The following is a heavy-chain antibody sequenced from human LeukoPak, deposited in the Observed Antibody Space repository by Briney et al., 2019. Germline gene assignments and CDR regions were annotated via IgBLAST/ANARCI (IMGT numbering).Heavy chain of an antibody. V-gene: IGHV1-46*01. CDR3: ASGWASDAYDSSPGDY. Sequence: ASVKVSRKASGYTFTSYYMHWVRQAPGQGLEWMGIINPSGGSTSYAQKFQGRVTMTRDTSTSTVYMELSSLRSEDTAVYYCASGWASDAYDSSPGDYWGQGTLVTVSS. J-gene: IGHJ4*02. CDR2: INPSGGST. D-gene: IGHD3-22*01. CDR1: GYTFTSYY.